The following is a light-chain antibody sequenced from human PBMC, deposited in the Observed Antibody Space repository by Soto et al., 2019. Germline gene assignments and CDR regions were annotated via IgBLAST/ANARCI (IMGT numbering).Light chain of an antibody. CDR3: QQRSQWPPMT. Sequence: TQSPSTLSASVGDRVTITCRASQSISRWLAWYQQKPGQAPRLLIYDASSRATGVPARFSGSGSGTDFSLTISSLEPEDVAVYYWQQRSQWPPMTFGQGTRLEIK. CDR1: QSISRW. CDR2: DAS. V-gene: IGKV3-11*01. J-gene: IGKJ5*01.